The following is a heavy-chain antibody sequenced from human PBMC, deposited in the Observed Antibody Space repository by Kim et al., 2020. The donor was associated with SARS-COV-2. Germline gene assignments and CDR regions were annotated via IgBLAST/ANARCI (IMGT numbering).Heavy chain of an antibody. CDR1: GFTFSNYW. Sequence: GGSLRLSCAASGFTFSNYWMTWVRQAPGKGLEWVANIKQDGNEIDYVDSVKGRFTISRDNAKNSLYLQMNSLRAEDTAVYYCAKVRGPRAFDPWGQGTLVTVSS. V-gene: IGHV3-7*03. J-gene: IGHJ5*02. CDR2: IKQDGNEI. CDR3: AKVRGPRAFDP.